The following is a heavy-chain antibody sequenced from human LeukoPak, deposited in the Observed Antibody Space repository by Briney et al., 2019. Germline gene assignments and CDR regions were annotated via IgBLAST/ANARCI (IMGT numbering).Heavy chain of an antibody. J-gene: IGHJ4*02. V-gene: IGHV1-8*01. CDR1: GYTFTSYD. CDR3: ARDFLQTYYYDSSGYLPDY. Sequence: ASVKVSCKASGYTFTSYDINWVRQATGQGLEWMGWMNPNSGNTGYAQKFQGRVTMTRDTSTSTVYMELSSLRSEDTAVYYCARDFLQTYYYDSSGYLPDYWGQGTLVTVSS. D-gene: IGHD3-22*01. CDR2: MNPNSGNT.